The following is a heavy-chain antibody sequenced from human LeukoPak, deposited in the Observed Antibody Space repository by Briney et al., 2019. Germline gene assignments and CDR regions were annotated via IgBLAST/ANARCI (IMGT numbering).Heavy chain of an antibody. J-gene: IGHJ3*02. CDR3: AKDFSTVLRYFDWSYAFDI. Sequence: GGSLRLSCAASGFTFDDYAMHWVRQAPGKGLEWVSGVSWNSGSIGYADSVKGRFTISRDNAKNSLYLQMNSLRTEDTAVYYCAKDFSTVLRYFDWSYAFDIWGQGTMVTVSS. CDR2: VSWNSGSI. V-gene: IGHV3-9*01. CDR1: GFTFDDYA. D-gene: IGHD3-9*01.